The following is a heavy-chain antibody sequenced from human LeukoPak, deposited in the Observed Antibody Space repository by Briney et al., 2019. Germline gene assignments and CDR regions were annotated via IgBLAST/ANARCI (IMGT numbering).Heavy chain of an antibody. Sequence: PSETLSLTCAVYGGSFSSYYWSWIRQPPGKGLEWIGEINHSGSTNYNPSLKSRVTISVDTSKNQFSLKLSSVTAADTAVYYCASLIMVRGVSRAYYYYMDVWGKGTTVTISS. V-gene: IGHV4-34*01. D-gene: IGHD3-10*01. CDR1: GGSFSSYY. CDR3: ASLIMVRGVSRAYYYYMDV. CDR2: INHSGST. J-gene: IGHJ6*03.